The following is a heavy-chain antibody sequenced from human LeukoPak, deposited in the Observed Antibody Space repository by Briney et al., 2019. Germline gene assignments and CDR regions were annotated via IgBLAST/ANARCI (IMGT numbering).Heavy chain of an antibody. D-gene: IGHD1-26*01. J-gene: IGHJ4*02. CDR2: VYQSGTT. CDR1: SGSISTFY. CDR3: ARHGGSLGYFDH. Sequence: SGTLSLTCTVSSGSISTFYWSWIRQPPGKGLEWIGYVYQSGTTSYNPSLKRRVTISADTSKNQFSLRVTSVTAADTAVYYCARHGGSLGYFDHWGQGTLVTVSS. V-gene: IGHV4-59*08.